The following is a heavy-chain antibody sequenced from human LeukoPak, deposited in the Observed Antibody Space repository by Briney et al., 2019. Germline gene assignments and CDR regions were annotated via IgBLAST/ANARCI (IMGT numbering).Heavy chain of an antibody. V-gene: IGHV4-59*01. CDR3: AKDSRIQLWLPIKYYYYYYGMDV. CDR2: IYYSGST. CDR1: GGSISSYY. J-gene: IGHJ6*02. Sequence: SETLSLTCTVSGGSISSYYWSWIRQPPGKGLEWIGYIYYSGSTNYNPSLKSRVTISVDTSKNQFSLKLSSVTAEDTAVYYCAKDSRIQLWLPIKYYYYYYGMDVWGQGTTVTVSS. D-gene: IGHD5-18*01.